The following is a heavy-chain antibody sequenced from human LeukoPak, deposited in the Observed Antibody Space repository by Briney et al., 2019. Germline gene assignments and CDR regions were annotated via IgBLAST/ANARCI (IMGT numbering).Heavy chain of an antibody. CDR1: GFTVSSNY. CDR3: ARGYCSSTSCYLYYFDY. J-gene: IGHJ4*02. D-gene: IGHD2-2*01. CDR2: IYSGGST. V-gene: IGHV3-66*01. Sequence: GGSLRLSCAASGFTVSSNYMSWVRQAPGKGLEWVSVIYSGGSTYYADSVKGRFTISRDNSKNTLYLQMNSLRAEDTAVYYCARGYCSSTSCYLYYFDYWGQGTLVTVSS.